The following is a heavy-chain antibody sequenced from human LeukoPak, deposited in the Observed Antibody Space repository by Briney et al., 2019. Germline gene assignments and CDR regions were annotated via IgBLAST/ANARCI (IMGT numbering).Heavy chain of an antibody. CDR3: ARDGSWGWAQYDH. CDR2: ITYNGDDR. D-gene: IGHD5-24*01. CDR1: GFTFSSYA. V-gene: IGHV3-23*01. Sequence: TGGSLRLSCAVSGFTFSSYAMGWVRQAPGKGLEWVAGITYNGDDRNYADSVKGRFTISRDNSKSTLDLQMNSLRAEDTALYYCARDGSWGWAQYDHWGQGILVTVSS. J-gene: IGHJ4*02.